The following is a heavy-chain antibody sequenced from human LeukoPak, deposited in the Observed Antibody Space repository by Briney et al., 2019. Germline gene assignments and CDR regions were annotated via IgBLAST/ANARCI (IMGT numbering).Heavy chain of an antibody. Sequence: SETLSLTCTVSGGSISSGSYYWSWIRQPAGKGLEWIGRIYTSGSTNYNPSLKSRVTISVDTSKNQFSLKLSSVTAADTAVYYCARDSPYYGDSFDYWGQGTLVTVSS. CDR3: ARDSPYYGDSFDY. V-gene: IGHV4-61*02. J-gene: IGHJ4*02. CDR2: IYTSGST. D-gene: IGHD4-17*01. CDR1: GGSISSGSYY.